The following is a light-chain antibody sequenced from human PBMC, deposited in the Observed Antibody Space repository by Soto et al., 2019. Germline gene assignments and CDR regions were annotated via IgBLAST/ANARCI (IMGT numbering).Light chain of an antibody. Sequence: EIVLTQSPGTLSLSPGARATLSCRASRGMSSRYLAWYQQKRGQAPRLLIYSASSRATGIPARFSGSGSETDFTLTISRLEPEDFAVYYCQQYGYSPNTFGQGTKLEIK. J-gene: IGKJ2*01. CDR2: SAS. CDR1: RGMSSRY. V-gene: IGKV3-20*01. CDR3: QQYGYSPNT.